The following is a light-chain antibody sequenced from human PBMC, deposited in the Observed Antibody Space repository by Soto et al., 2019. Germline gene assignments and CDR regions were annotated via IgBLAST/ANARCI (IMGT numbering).Light chain of an antibody. V-gene: IGLV2-11*01. Sequence: QSALTQPRSVSGSPGQSVTISCTGTSSDVGGYNHVSWYQHHPGKAPKLMIYDVSKRPSGVPDRFSSSKSGNTASLTISGLQAEDEAAYYCCSYAGSYTVVFGGGTKLTVL. J-gene: IGLJ2*01. CDR1: SSDVGGYNH. CDR3: CSYAGSYTVV. CDR2: DVS.